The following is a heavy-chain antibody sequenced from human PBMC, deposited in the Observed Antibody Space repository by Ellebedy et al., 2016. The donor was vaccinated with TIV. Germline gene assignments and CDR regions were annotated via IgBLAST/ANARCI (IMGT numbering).Heavy chain of an antibody. CDR1: GFTFSSYA. CDR2: ISSNGGST. D-gene: IGHD3-10*01. J-gene: IGHJ5*02. V-gene: IGHV3-64D*06. CDR3: VKGGSGSYYQGRFDP. Sequence: PGGSLRLSYSASGFTFSSYAMHWVRQAPGKGLEYVSAISSNGGSTYYADSVKGRFTISRDNSKNTLYLQMSSLRAEDTAVYYCVKGGSGSYYQGRFDPWGQGTLVTVSS.